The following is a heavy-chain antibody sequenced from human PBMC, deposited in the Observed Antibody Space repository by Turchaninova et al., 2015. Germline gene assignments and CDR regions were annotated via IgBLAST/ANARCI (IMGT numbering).Heavy chain of an antibody. D-gene: IGHD6-13*01. V-gene: IGHV1-2*06. CDR3: AREVPSSSWSYFDY. Sequence: QVQLVQSGAEVEHPGASVTVSCKASGYTFTAYYMHWGRQAPGQGLEWSGRINCHSGGTNYAQKFQGTVTMTRDTSISTAYMELRRLRSDDTAVYYCAREVPSSSWSYFDYWGQGTLVTVSS. J-gene: IGHJ4*02. CDR1: GYTFTAYY. CDR2: INCHSGGT.